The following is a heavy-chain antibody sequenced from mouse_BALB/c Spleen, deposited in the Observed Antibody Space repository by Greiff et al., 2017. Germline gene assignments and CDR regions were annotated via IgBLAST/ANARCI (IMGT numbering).Heavy chain of an antibody. D-gene: IGHD3-3*01. CDR1: GFTFSSYT. V-gene: IGHV5-12-2*01. CDR2: ISNGGGST. CDR3: ARQAVGFYAMDY. Sequence: EVKLVESGGGLVQPGGSLKLSCAASGFTFSSYTMSWVRQTPEKRLEWVAYISNGGGSTYYPDTVKGRFTISRDNAKNTLHLQMSRLKSEDTAMYYCARQAVGFYAMDYWGQGTSVTVSS. J-gene: IGHJ4*01.